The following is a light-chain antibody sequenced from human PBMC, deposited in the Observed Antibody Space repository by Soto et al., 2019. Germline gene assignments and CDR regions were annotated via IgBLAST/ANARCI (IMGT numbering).Light chain of an antibody. CDR1: SSDVGGYNY. J-gene: IGLJ1*01. CDR2: EVS. V-gene: IGLV2-8*01. Sequence: QSALTQPRSVSGSPGQSVTISCTGTSSDVGGYNYVSWYQQHPGKAPKLMIYEVSKRPSGVPDRFSGSKSGNTASLTVSGLQAEDEADYYCSSYAGSNNYVFGTGTMLTVL. CDR3: SSYAGSNNYV.